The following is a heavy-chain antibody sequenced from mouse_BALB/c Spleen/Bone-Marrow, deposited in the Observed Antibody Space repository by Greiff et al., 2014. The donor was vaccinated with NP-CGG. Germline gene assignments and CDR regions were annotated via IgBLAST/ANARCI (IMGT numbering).Heavy chain of an antibody. Sequence: EVMLVEPGPSLVKPSQTLSLTCSVTGDSITSSYWNWIRKFPGNKLEYMGYISYSGNAYYNPSLKSRISLTRDTSKNQYYLQLNSVTTEDTATYFCARGNGYHFDYWGQGTTLTVSS. J-gene: IGHJ2*01. CDR1: GDSITSSY. CDR3: ARGNGYHFDY. CDR2: ISYSGNA. D-gene: IGHD1-2*01. V-gene: IGHV3-8*02.